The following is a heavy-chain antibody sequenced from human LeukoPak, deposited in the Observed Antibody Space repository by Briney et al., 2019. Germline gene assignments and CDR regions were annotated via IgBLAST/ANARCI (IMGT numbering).Heavy chain of an antibody. V-gene: IGHV3-74*01. CDR2: INSDGSST. CDR1: GFTFSSYW. Sequence: GGSLRLSCAASGFTFSSYWMLWVRQAPGKGLVWVSRINSDGSSTSYADSVKGRFTISRDNAKNTLYLQMNSLRAEDTAVYYCARDRWMGATRGLLYDYWGQGTLVTVSS. CDR3: ARDRWMGATRGLLYDY. J-gene: IGHJ4*02. D-gene: IGHD1-26*01.